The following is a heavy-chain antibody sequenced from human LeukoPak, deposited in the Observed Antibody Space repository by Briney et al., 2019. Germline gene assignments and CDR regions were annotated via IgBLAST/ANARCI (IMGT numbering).Heavy chain of an antibody. CDR3: ARFKLGVVIIDYYYYMDV. CDR2: IKQDGSEK. D-gene: IGHD3-3*01. V-gene: IGHV3-7*01. Sequence: GGSLRLSCAASGFTFSSYWMSWVRQAPGKGRGWVANIKQDGSEKYYVDSVKGRFTISRDNAKNSLYLQMNSLRAEDTAVYYCARFKLGVVIIDYYYYMDVWGKGTTVTVSS. CDR1: GFTFSSYW. J-gene: IGHJ6*03.